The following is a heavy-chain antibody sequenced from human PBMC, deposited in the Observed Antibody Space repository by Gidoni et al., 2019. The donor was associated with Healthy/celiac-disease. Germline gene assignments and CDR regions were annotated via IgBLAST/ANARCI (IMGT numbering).Heavy chain of an antibody. D-gene: IGHD3-16*02. Sequence: EVQLVESGGGLVQPGGSLGLSCSASGFTFSSYAMDWVRQAPGKGLEYVSAISSNGGSTYYADSVKGRFTISRDNSKNTLYLQMSSLRAEDTAVYYCVKGEDYYDYIWGSYRLYAFDIWGQGTMVTVSS. CDR1: GFTFSSYA. CDR2: ISSNGGST. J-gene: IGHJ3*02. V-gene: IGHV3-64D*08. CDR3: VKGEDYYDYIWGSYRLYAFDI.